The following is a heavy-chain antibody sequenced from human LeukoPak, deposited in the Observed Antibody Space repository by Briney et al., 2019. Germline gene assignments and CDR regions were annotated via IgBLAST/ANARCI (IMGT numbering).Heavy chain of an antibody. Sequence: PGGSLRLSCAASGFTFSSYAMHWVRQAPGKGLEWVAVIWYDGSNKYYAAAVKGRFTISRDNSKNTRYLQMNSLRAEDTAVYYCARYSSGCLDYWGQGTLVTVSS. D-gene: IGHD6-19*01. J-gene: IGHJ4*02. CDR3: ARYSSGCLDY. CDR2: IWYDGSNK. CDR1: GFTFSSYA. V-gene: IGHV3-33*08.